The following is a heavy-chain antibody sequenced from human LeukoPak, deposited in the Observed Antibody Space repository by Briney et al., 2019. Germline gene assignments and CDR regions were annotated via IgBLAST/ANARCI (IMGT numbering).Heavy chain of an antibody. CDR3: TTDRSSSSSSIYYYYGMDV. D-gene: IGHD6-6*01. Sequence: SWIRQAPGKGLEWVGRIKSKTDGGTTDYAAPVKGRFTISRDDSKNTLYLQMNSLKTEDTAVYYCTTDRSSSSSSIYYYYGMDVWGQGTTVTVSS. V-gene: IGHV3-15*01. CDR2: IKSKTDGGTT. J-gene: IGHJ6*02.